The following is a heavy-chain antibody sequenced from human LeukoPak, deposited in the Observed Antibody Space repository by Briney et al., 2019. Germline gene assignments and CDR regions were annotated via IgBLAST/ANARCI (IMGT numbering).Heavy chain of an antibody. V-gene: IGHV1-69*13. Sequence: ASVKVSCKASGGTFSSYAISWVRQAPGQGLEWMGGIIPIFGTANYAQKFQGRVTITADESTSTAYMELSSLRSEDTAVYYCARMTVSGRDNWFDPWGQGTLVTVSS. J-gene: IGHJ5*02. D-gene: IGHD6-19*01. CDR1: GGTFSSYA. CDR3: ARMTVSGRDNWFDP. CDR2: IIPIFGTA.